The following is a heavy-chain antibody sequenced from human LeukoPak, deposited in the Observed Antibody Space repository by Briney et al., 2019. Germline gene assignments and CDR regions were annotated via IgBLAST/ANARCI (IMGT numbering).Heavy chain of an antibody. CDR3: ATYRQVLLPFES. CDR2: IFPSGGEI. CDR1: GGSISSATYY. J-gene: IGHJ4*02. Sequence: ETLSLTCTVSGGSISSATYYWSWIRQPPGKGLEWVSSIFPSGGEIHYADSVRGRFTISRDNSKSTLSLQMNSLRAEDTAIYYCATYRQVLLPFESWGQGTLVTVSS. V-gene: IGHV3-23*01. D-gene: IGHD2-8*02.